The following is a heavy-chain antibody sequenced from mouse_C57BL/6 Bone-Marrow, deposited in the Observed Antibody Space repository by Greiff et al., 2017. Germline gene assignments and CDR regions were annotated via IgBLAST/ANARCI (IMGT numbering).Heavy chain of an antibody. Sequence: DVMLVESGGGLVQPGGSLKLSCAASGFTFSDYGMAWVRQAPRKGPEWVAFISNLAYSIYYADTVTGRFTISRENAKNTLYLEMSSLRSEDTAMYYCARLRRGNFDYWGQGTTLTVSS. J-gene: IGHJ2*01. V-gene: IGHV5-15*01. CDR3: ARLRRGNFDY. CDR1: GFTFSDYG. CDR2: ISNLAYSI.